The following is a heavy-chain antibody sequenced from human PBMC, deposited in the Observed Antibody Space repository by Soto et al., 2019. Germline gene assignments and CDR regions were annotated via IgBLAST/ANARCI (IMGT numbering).Heavy chain of an antibody. CDR2: ISHSGGST. J-gene: IGHJ4*02. V-gene: IGHV3-23*01. D-gene: IGHD6-25*01. Sequence: EVQLLESGGDLVQPGGSLRLSCAASGFTFTNYVMTWVRQAPGKGLEWVSSISHSGGSTYYADSVKARFTISRDISKNTLYLQTTGLRADDTAVYYCANGIDSGRYTDFAYWGQGNLVTVSS. CDR3: ANGIDSGRYTDFAY. CDR1: GFTFTNYV.